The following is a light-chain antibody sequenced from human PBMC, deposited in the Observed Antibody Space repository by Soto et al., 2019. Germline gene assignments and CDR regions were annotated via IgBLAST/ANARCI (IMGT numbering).Light chain of an antibody. CDR2: GAS. J-gene: IGKJ1*01. CDR3: QQYADWPTT. V-gene: IGKV3-15*01. Sequence: EIVMTQSPFTLSVVPWERATLSFRASQSVGATVAWYHQRPGQAPRLLISGASTRATGVPARVSASGSGTAFTLTITSLQSDDFGVYYCQQYADWPTTFGQGTKVDI. CDR1: QSVGAT.